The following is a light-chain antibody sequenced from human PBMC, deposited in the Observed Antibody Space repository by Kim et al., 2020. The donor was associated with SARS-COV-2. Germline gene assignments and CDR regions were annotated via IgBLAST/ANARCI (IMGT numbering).Light chain of an antibody. Sequence: APGERATLSCRASKSVDGPYLAWYQQKPGQPPRLLIYGAATRATDIPDRFSGSGSGTDFSLTISRLEPEDFVVYYCQHYGESLWTFGQGTKVDIK. J-gene: IGKJ1*01. CDR3: QHYGESLWT. CDR1: KSVDGPY. CDR2: GAA. V-gene: IGKV3-20*01.